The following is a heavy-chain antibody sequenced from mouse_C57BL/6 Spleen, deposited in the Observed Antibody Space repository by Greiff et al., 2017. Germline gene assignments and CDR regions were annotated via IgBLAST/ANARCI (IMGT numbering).Heavy chain of an antibody. CDR1: GYAFSSSW. J-gene: IGHJ3*01. D-gene: IGHD4-1*01. Sequence: QVQLKESGPELVKPGASVKISCKASGYAFSSSWMNWVKQRPGKGLEWIGRIYPGDGDTNSNGKFKGKATLTADKSSSTAYMQLSSLTSEDSAVYCCARPLTGTGFAYWGPGTLGTVSA. CDR2: IYPGDGDT. CDR3: ARPLTGTGFAY. V-gene: IGHV1-82*01.